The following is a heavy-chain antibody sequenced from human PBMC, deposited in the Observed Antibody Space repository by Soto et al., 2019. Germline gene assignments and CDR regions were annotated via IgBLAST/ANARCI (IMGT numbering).Heavy chain of an antibody. D-gene: IGHD5-18*01. J-gene: IGHJ4*02. CDR2: IRSKVNDYGT. V-gene: IGHV3-73*01. Sequence: GGSLRLSCAASGLSFRDSAVHWVRQASGKGLEWVGRIRSKVNDYGTVYAASVKGRFIVSRDDSNNTAYLQMNRLKTEDTAVYYCTTAFDTAMDSHFDSWGQGTPVTVSS. CDR1: GLSFRDSA. CDR3: TTAFDTAMDSHFDS.